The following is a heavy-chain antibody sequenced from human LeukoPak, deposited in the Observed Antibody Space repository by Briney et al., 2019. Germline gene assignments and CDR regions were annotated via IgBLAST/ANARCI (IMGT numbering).Heavy chain of an antibody. D-gene: IGHD3-3*01. V-gene: IGHV3-49*04. CDR3: KVFLVLGVVIKLRDAFDI. J-gene: IGHJ3*02. Sequence: PGRTPRLSCTASGFTFGDYAMSWVRQAPGKGLEWVGFIRSKVYGGTTEYAASVKGRFTISRDDSKSIAYLQMNSLKTEDTAVYYCKVFLVLGVVIKLRDAFDIWGQGTMVTVSS. CDR1: GFTFGDYA. CDR2: IRSKVYGGTT.